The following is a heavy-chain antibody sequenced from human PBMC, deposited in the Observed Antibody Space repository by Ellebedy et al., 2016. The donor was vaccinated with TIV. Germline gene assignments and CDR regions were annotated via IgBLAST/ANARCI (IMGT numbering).Heavy chain of an antibody. D-gene: IGHD3-9*01. CDR2: ISSSSSTI. Sequence: PGGSLRLSCAASGFTFSSYSMNWVRQAPGKGLEWVSSISSSSSTIYYADSVKGRFTISSDNAKNSLYLQMNSLRAEDTAVYYCARDDDDIVTGRNAMDVWGQGTTVTVSS. J-gene: IGHJ6*02. V-gene: IGHV3-48*01. CDR1: GFTFSSYS. CDR3: ARDDDDIVTGRNAMDV.